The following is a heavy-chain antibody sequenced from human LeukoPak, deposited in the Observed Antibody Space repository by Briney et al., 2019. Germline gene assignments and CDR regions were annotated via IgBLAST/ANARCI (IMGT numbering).Heavy chain of an antibody. CDR2: INTDGSVT. D-gene: IGHD1-26*01. J-gene: IGHJ4*02. CDR3: VTGRYSDSAFGD. V-gene: IGHV3-74*01. CDR1: GITVSTFW. Sequence: GGSLRLSCAASGITVSTFWMHWVRQAPGEGLVWVSRINTDGSVTNYADSVEGRFTISRDNAKNMLYLQMNDLRAEDTAVYYCVTGRYSDSAFGDWGKGTLVTVSS.